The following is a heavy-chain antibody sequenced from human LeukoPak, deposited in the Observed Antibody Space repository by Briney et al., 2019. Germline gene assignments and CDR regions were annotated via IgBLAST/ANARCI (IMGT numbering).Heavy chain of an antibody. V-gene: IGHV3-9*01. J-gene: IGHJ4*02. Sequence: GRSLRLSCAASGFTFDDYAMHWVRQAPGKGLEWVSGISWNSGSIGYADSVKGRFTISRDNSKNTLYLQMNSLRAEDTAVYYCAKDQEAYSSSWYYFDYWGQGTLVTVSS. D-gene: IGHD6-13*01. CDR3: AKDQEAYSSSWYYFDY. CDR2: ISWNSGSI. CDR1: GFTFDDYA.